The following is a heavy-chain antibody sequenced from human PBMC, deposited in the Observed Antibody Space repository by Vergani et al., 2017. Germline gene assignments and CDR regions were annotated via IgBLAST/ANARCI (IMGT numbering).Heavy chain of an antibody. CDR2: ISSSSSTI. Sequence: EVQLVESGGGLVQPGGSLRLSCAASGFTFSSSSMNWVRQAPGKGLEWVSYISSSSSTIYYADSVKGRFTISRDNAKNSLYLQMNSLRAEDTAVYYCAGGPSTLDCWGQGTLVTVSS. J-gene: IGHJ4*02. CDR1: GFTFSSSS. CDR3: AGGPSTLDC. D-gene: IGHD3-16*01. V-gene: IGHV3-48*01.